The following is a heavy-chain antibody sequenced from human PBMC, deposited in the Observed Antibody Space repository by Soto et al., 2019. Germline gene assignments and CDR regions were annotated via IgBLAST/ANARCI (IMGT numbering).Heavy chain of an antibody. CDR2: ISRSGDRT. V-gene: IGHV3-64*02. D-gene: IGHD2-15*01. CDR3: ARARCSSGQCYYFDY. CDR1: GFTFSSYN. J-gene: IGHJ4*02. Sequence: EVQLVESGEGLVQPGGSLRLSCAASGFTFSSYNIHWIRQAPGKGLEFVSAISRSGDRTYYADSVKGRFTITRDNSKNAVWLKMGSLRAEDMAVYYCARARCSSGQCYYFDYWGRGAVVSVS.